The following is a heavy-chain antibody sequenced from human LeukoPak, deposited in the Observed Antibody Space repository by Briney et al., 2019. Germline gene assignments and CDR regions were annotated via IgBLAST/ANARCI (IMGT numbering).Heavy chain of an antibody. V-gene: IGHV4-39*01. CDR2: IYYSGST. J-gene: IGHJ5*02. Sequence: SETLSLTCTVSGGSISSSSYYWGWIRQPPGKGLEWIGSIYYSGSTYYNPSLKSRVTISVDTSKNQFSLKLSSVTAADTAVYYCARFDWNHNWFDPWGQGTLVTVSS. CDR3: ARFDWNHNWFDP. D-gene: IGHD3-9*01. CDR1: GGSISSSSYY.